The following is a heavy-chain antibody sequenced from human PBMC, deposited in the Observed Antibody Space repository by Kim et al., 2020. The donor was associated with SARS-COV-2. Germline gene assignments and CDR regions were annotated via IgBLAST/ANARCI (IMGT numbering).Heavy chain of an antibody. CDR2: IIPIFGTA. Sequence: SVKVSCKASGGTFSSYAISWVRQAPGQGLEWMGGIIPIFGTANYAQKFQGRVTITADESTSTAYMELSSLRSEDTAVYYCAREQYSSSSVVGNYYYGMDVWGQGTTVTVSS. CDR3: AREQYSSSSVVGNYYYGMDV. J-gene: IGHJ6*02. V-gene: IGHV1-69*13. CDR1: GGTFSSYA. D-gene: IGHD6-6*01.